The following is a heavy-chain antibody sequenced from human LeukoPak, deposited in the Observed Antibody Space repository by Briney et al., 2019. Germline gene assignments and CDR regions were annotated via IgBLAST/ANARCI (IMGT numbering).Heavy chain of an antibody. J-gene: IGHJ4*02. CDR3: ARDSGDGYNIVFDY. Sequence: ASVKVSCKASGYTFTSYDINWVRQATGQGLEWMGWMNPNSGNTGHAQKFQGRVTMTRNTSISTAYMELSSLRSEDTAVYYCARDSGDGYNIVFDYWGQGTLVTVSS. CDR2: MNPNSGNT. D-gene: IGHD5-24*01. V-gene: IGHV1-8*01. CDR1: GYTFTSYD.